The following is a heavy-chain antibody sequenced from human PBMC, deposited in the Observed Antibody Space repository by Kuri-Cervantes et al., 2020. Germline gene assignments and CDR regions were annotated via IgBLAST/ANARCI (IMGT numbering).Heavy chain of an antibody. CDR2: IWYDGSNK. Sequence: GGSLRLSCAASGFTFSSYGMHWVRQAPGKGLEWVAVIWYDGSNKYYADSVKGRFTISRDNSKNTLYLQMNSLRAEDTAVYYCAKDPYSGSYYDYWGQGTLVTVSS. D-gene: IGHD1-26*01. J-gene: IGHJ4*02. CDR3: AKDPYSGSYYDY. CDR1: GFTFSSYG. V-gene: IGHV3-30*02.